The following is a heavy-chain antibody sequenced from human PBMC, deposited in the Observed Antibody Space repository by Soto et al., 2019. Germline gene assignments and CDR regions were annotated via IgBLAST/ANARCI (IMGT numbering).Heavy chain of an antibody. J-gene: IGHJ6*02. CDR2: ISGSSSYI. CDR1: GFTFSSYS. Sequence: GGSLRLSCAASGFTFSSYSMNWVRQAPGKGLEWVSSISGSSSYIYYADSVKGRFTISRDNAKNSLYLQMNSLRAEDTAVYYCARDLVVTARQYYYYYYGMDVWGQGTTVTVSS. V-gene: IGHV3-21*01. D-gene: IGHD2-15*01. CDR3: ARDLVVTARQYYYYYYGMDV.